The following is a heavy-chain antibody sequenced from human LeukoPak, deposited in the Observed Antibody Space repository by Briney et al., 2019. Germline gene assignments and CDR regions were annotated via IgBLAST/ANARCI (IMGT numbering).Heavy chain of an antibody. CDR2: ISGSGGST. J-gene: IGHJ4*02. CDR1: GFTFSSYA. Sequence: PGGSLRLSCAASGFTFSSYAMSWVRQAPGKWLEWVSAISGSGGSTYYADSVKGRFTISRDNSKNTLYLQMNSLRAEDTAVYYCAKEAALYSSSQNYYFDYWGQGTLVTVSS. CDR3: AKEAALYSSSQNYYFDY. V-gene: IGHV3-23*01. D-gene: IGHD6-13*01.